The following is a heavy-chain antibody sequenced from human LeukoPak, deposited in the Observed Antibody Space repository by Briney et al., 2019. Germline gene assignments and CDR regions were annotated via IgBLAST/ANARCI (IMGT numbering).Heavy chain of an antibody. CDR1: GFIFSNYG. D-gene: IGHD6-19*01. CDR2: IWYDGRTK. CDR3: AREWGRVAVAGGPGY. V-gene: IGHV3-33*01. J-gene: IGHJ4*02. Sequence: GGSLRLSCEVSGFIFSNYGMHWVRQAPGKGLEWVALIWYDGRTKFHADSVRGRFTISRDNSANTLYLQMSSLRVEDTAVYYCAREWGRVAVAGGPGYWGQGALVTVSS.